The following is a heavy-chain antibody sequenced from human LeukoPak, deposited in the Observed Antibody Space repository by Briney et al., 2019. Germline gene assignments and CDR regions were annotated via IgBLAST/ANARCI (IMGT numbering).Heavy chain of an antibody. CDR2: IYDSGST. V-gene: IGHV4-4*09. Sequence: SETLSLTCTVSGGSISSYYWSWIRQPPGKGLEWIGYIYDSGSTNYNPSLKSRVTISVDTSKNQFSLKLSSVIAADTAVYYCARTGSYASGKWFDPWGQGTLVTVSS. D-gene: IGHD2-2*01. CDR1: GGSISSYY. CDR3: ARTGSYASGKWFDP. J-gene: IGHJ5*02.